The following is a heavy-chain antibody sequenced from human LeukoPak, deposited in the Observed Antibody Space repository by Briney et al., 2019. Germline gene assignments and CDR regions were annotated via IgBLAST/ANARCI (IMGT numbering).Heavy chain of an antibody. CDR2: ISSRSSTT. V-gene: IGHV3-48*02. Sequence: GGSLRLSCAASGFTFSSYSMNWVRQAPGKGLEWVSYISSRSSTTYYADSVKGRFTISRDNAKNSLYLLMNTLRDDDTAVYYRASDSGSSKGYWGQGTLVTVSS. J-gene: IGHJ4*02. CDR1: GFTFSSYS. CDR3: ASDSGSSKGY. D-gene: IGHD1-26*01.